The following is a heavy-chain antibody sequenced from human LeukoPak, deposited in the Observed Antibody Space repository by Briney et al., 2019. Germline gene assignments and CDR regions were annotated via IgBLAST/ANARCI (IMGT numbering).Heavy chain of an antibody. V-gene: IGHV3-20*01. Sequence: GGSLRLSCAASGFTFDDYGMSWVRQAPGKGLEWVSGINWNGGSTGYADSVKGRFTISRDNAKNSLYLQMNSLRAEDTALDHCARVNYGSGSYEFDYWGQGTLVTVSS. CDR1: GFTFDDYG. J-gene: IGHJ4*02. D-gene: IGHD3-10*01. CDR3: ARVNYGSGSYEFDY. CDR2: INWNGGST.